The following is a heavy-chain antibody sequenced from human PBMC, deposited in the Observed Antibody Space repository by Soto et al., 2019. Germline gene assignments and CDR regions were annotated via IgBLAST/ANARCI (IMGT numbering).Heavy chain of an antibody. V-gene: IGHV1-18*01. CDR1: GSTFTSYG. Sequence: AVKVSCRASGSTFTSYGISWVRQAPGQGLECMGWISAYNGNTNYAQKLQGRVTMTTDTSTSTAYMELRSLRSDDTAVYYCARGDSSGYYYVLSVVPYFDYWGQGTLVTVSS. J-gene: IGHJ4*02. CDR3: ARGDSSGYYYVLSVVPYFDY. D-gene: IGHD3-22*01. CDR2: ISAYNGNT.